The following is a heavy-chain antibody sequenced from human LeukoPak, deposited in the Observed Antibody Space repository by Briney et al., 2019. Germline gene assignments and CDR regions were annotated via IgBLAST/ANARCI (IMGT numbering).Heavy chain of an antibody. CDR1: GFTFSSYS. V-gene: IGHV3-48*04. CDR3: ARLPAYCSSTSCYYDY. CDR2: ISSASGSI. J-gene: IGHJ4*02. D-gene: IGHD2-2*01. Sequence: GGSLRLSCAASGFTFSSYSMNWVRQAPGKGLEWVSYISSASGSIYYADSVKGRFTISRDNAKNSLFLQMNSLRAEDTAVYYCARLPAYCSSTSCYYDYWGQGALVTVSS.